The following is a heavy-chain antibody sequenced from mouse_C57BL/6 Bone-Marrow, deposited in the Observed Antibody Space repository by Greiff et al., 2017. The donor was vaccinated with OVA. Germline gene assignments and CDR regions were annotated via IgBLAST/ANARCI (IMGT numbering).Heavy chain of an antibody. CDR2: ISSGSSTI. J-gene: IGHJ2*01. V-gene: IGHV5-17*01. Sequence: EVHLVESGGGLVKPGGSLKLSCAASGFTFSDYGMHWVRQAPEKGLEWVAYISSGSSTIYYAETVKGRFTISRDNAKNTLFLQMTSLRSEDTAMYYCAKTGFDYWGQGTTLTVSS. CDR3: AKTGFDY. CDR1: GFTFSDYG. D-gene: IGHD4-1*01.